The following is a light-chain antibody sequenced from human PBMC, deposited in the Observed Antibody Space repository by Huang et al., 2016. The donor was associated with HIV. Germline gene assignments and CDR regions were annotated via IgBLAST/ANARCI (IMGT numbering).Light chain of an antibody. V-gene: IGKV3-15*01. CDR1: QSVSSN. J-gene: IGKJ1*01. CDR2: GAS. CDR3: QQYNNWPPKIT. Sequence: EIVMTQSPATLSVSPGERATLSCRASQSVSSNLAWYQQKPGQAPRLLIYGASTRATGIPARFSGSVSGTEFTLTISSLQSEDFAVYYCQQYNNWPPKITFGQGTRVEIK.